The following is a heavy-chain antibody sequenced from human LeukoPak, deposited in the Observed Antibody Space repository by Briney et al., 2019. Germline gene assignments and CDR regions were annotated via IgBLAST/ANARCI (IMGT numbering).Heavy chain of an antibody. CDR2: IYYSGST. CDR1: GGSISSGNYY. J-gene: IGHJ3*02. D-gene: IGHD6-13*01. V-gene: IGHV4-61*01. Sequence: SETLSLTCTVSGGSISSGNYYWSWLRQPPGKGLEWIGYIYYSGSTNYNPSLKSRVTISVDTSKNQFSLKLSSVTAADTAVYYCASGPGIAANDAFDIWGQGTMVTVSS. CDR3: ASGPGIAANDAFDI.